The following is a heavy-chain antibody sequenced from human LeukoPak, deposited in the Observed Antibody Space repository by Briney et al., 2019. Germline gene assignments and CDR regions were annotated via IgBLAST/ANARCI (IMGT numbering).Heavy chain of an antibody. CDR2: IYYSGST. J-gene: IGHJ4*02. CDR3: ARTDGYNYGSFDY. CDR1: GGSISSGSYY. Sequence: SETLSLTCTVSGGSISSGSYYWSWIRQPPGKGLEWIGYIYYSGSTNYNPSLKSRVTISVDTSKNQFSLKLSSVTAADTAVYYCARTDGYNYGSFDYWGQGTLVTVSS. V-gene: IGHV4-61*01. D-gene: IGHD5-24*01.